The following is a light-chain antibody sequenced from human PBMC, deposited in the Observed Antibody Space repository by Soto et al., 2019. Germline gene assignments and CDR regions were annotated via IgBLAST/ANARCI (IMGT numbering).Light chain of an antibody. V-gene: IGKV3-11*01. J-gene: IGKJ5*01. Sequence: EIVLTQSPATLSLSPGERATLSCRASQSVSSYLAWYQQKPVQAPRLLIYDASNRATGIPARFSGSGSGTDFTLTISSLEPEDFAVYYCQQRRNWPPSTFGQGTRVDSK. CDR1: QSVSSY. CDR2: DAS. CDR3: QQRRNWPPST.